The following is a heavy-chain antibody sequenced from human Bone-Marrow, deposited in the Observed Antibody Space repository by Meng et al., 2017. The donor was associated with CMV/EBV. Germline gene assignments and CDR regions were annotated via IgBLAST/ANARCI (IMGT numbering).Heavy chain of an antibody. D-gene: IGHD6-6*01. CDR2: INPNSGGT. CDR3: ARDHSTSSSLSNWFDP. V-gene: IGHV1-2*02. CDR1: GGTFSSYT. J-gene: IGHJ5*02. Sequence: ASVKVSCKASGGTFSSYTISWVRQAPGQRLEWMGWINPNSGGTNYAQKFQGRVTMTRDTSISTAYMELSRLRSDDTAVYYCARDHSTSSSLSNWFDPWGQGTLVTVSS.